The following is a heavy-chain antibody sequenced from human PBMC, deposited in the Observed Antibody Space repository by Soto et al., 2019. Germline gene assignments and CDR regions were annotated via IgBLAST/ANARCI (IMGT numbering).Heavy chain of an antibody. V-gene: IGHV3-30*03. J-gene: IGHJ4*02. CDR1: GFTFSSYG. D-gene: IGHD3-3*02. CDR2: ISYDGSNK. CDR3: ARDHLWAFDH. Sequence: GGSLRLSCAASGFTFSSYGMHWVRQAPGKGLEWVAVISYDGSNKYYADSVKGRFTISRDNSKNTLYLQMDSLRDEDTAVYFCARDHLWAFDHWGQGMLVTVSS.